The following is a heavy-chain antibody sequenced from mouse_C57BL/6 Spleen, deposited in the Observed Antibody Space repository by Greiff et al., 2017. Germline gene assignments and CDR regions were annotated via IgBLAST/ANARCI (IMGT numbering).Heavy chain of an antibody. CDR3: ARSDDSVRFDY. D-gene: IGHD2-4*01. J-gene: IGHJ2*01. CDR2: IHPNSGST. V-gene: IGHV1-64*01. Sequence: QVQLQQPGAELVKPGASVKLSCKASGYTFTSYWMNWVKQRPGQGLEWIGMIHPNSGSTTYNEKFKSKATLTVDKSSSTPYLQHINLTTEDAAVNYCARSDDSVRFDYWGQGTTLTVSS. CDR1: GYTFTSYW.